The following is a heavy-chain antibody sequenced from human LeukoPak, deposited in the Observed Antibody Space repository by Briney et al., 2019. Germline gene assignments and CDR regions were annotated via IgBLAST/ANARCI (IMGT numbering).Heavy chain of an antibody. V-gene: IGHV3-64D*08. D-gene: IGHD1-26*01. CDR1: GFAFSTNS. J-gene: IGHJ5*02. CDR3: VTVGMTSIWSYLRFDP. Sequence: GGSLRLSCSASGFAFSTNSMHWVRQAPGKGLEFVSAITSNGGSTYYADSVKGRFTISRDNSKNTLYLQMSSLRAEDTAVYYCVTVGMTSIWSYLRFDPRGQGTLVSVSS. CDR2: ITSNGGST.